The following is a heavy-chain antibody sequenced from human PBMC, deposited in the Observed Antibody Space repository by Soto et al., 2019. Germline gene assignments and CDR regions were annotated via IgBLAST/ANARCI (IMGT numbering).Heavy chain of an antibody. Sequence: QVHLVQSGAEVRKPGASVKVSCKASGYSFTSYGISWVRQAPGQGLEWMGWISTDNGNTNYAHNLQGRVSTTIDPSTSTAYIELWSLGSDDTAVYYCARDVPDTSLFFYYYGMDVWGQGTTVTVSS. CDR1: GYSFTSYG. J-gene: IGHJ6*02. CDR2: ISTDNGNT. V-gene: IGHV1-18*01. D-gene: IGHD2-21*01. CDR3: ARDVPDTSLFFYYYGMDV.